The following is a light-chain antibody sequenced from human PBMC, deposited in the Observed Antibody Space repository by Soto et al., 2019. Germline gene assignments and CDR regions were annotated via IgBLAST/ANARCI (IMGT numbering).Light chain of an antibody. Sequence: QSALTQPASVSGSPGQSITISCSGTSSDVGTYNLVSWYQQHPGKAPDLLIYEGSKRPSGVSNRFSGSKSGNTASLTISGLQAEDEADYYCCSYAGSNTWVFCGGTKVTVL. CDR1: SSDVGTYNL. CDR2: EGS. CDR3: CSYAGSNTWV. V-gene: IGLV2-23*01. J-gene: IGLJ3*02.